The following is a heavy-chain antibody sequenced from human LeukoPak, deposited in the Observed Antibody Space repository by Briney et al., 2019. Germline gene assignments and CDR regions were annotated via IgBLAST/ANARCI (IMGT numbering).Heavy chain of an antibody. CDR1: GGSFSGYY. CDR2: INHSGST. Sequence: SETLSLTCAVYGGSFSGYYWSWTRQPPGKGLEWIGEINHSGSTNYNPSLKSRVTISVDTSKNQFSLKLSSVTAADTAMYYCARGELLDFDYWGQGTLVTVSS. V-gene: IGHV4-34*01. CDR3: ARGELLDFDY. D-gene: IGHD1-26*01. J-gene: IGHJ4*02.